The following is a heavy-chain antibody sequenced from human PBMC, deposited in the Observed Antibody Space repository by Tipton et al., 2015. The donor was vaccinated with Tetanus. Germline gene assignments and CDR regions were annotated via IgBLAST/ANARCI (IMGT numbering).Heavy chain of an antibody. CDR1: GFTFSSYG. CDR2: ISYDGSNK. J-gene: IGHJ4*02. V-gene: IGHV3-30*18. D-gene: IGHD3-16*02. CDR3: AKDKVPLSPPDKVTFGGVIVIGGGIFDY. Sequence: SGFTFSSYGMHWVRQAPGKGLEWVAVISYDGSNKYYADSVKGRFTISRDNSKNTLYLQMNSLRAEDTAVYYCAKDKVPLSPPDKVTFGGVIVIGGGIFDYWGQGTLVTVSS.